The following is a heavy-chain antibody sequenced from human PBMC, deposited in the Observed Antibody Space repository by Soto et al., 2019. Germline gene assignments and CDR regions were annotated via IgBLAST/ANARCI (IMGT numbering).Heavy chain of an antibody. CDR1: GGSISSHY. D-gene: IGHD1-1*01. Sequence: ASETLSLTCTVSGGSISSHYWSGIRQPPGKGLEWIGYIYYSGSTNYNPSLKSRVTISVDTSKSQFSLKLNSVTAADTAVYYCARLEELRYYFDYWGQGTLVTVS. CDR3: ARLEELRYYFDY. J-gene: IGHJ4*02. CDR2: IYYSGST. V-gene: IGHV4-59*08.